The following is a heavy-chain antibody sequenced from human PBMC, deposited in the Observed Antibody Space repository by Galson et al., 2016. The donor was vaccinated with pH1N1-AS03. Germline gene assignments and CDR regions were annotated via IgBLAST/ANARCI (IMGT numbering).Heavy chain of an antibody. V-gene: IGHV3-48*02. J-gene: IGHJ4*02. CDR2: ISSDSTTM. Sequence: SLRLSCAASGFTFSRYSMNWVRQAPGKGLEWVSYISSDSTTMYYAESVRGRFTISRDNARDSLHLQMNSLRDEDTAMYYCARDGGSGGLYYFEYWGQGALVTVSS. D-gene: IGHD2-15*01. CDR3: ARDGGSGGLYYFEY. CDR1: GFTFSRYS.